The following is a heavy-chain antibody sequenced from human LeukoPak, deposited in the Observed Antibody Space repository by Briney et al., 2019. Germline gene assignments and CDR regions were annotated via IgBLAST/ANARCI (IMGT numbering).Heavy chain of an antibody. CDR3: ARGVPTAMRSAYDF. CDR2: IKSDGTYT. CDR1: GFTLSSYW. Sequence: GGSLRLSCAASGFTLSSYWMHWVRQGPGKGLVWVSSIKSDGTYTTYADSVKGRFTISRDNAKNTLYVQMNGLRAEDTAVYYCARGVPTAMRSAYDFWGQGTVVTVSA. D-gene: IGHD5-18*01. J-gene: IGHJ3*01. V-gene: IGHV3-74*01.